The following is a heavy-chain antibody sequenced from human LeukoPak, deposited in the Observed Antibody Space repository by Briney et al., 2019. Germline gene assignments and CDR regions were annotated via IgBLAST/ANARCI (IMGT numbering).Heavy chain of an antibody. Sequence: ASVKVSCKASGYTFTGYYMHWVRQAPGQGLEWMGWINPNSGGTNYAQKFQGRVTMTMDTSISTAYMELSRLRSDDTAVYYCARDSSGYYHIDYWGQGTLVTVSS. J-gene: IGHJ4*02. D-gene: IGHD3-22*01. CDR3: ARDSSGYYHIDY. CDR1: GYTFTGYY. CDR2: INPNSGGT. V-gene: IGHV1-2*02.